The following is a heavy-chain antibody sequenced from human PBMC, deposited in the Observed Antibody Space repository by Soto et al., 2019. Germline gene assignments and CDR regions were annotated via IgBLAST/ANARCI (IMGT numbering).Heavy chain of an antibody. CDR3: AKGRYCSGGSCYFGY. V-gene: IGHV3-23*01. D-gene: IGHD2-15*01. CDR1: GFTFSSYA. Sequence: GSLRLSCAASGFTFSSYAMSWVRQAPGKGLEWVSAISGSGGSTYYADSVKGRFTISRDNSKNTLYLQMNSLRAEDTAVYYCAKGRYCSGGSCYFGYWGQGTLVTVSS. J-gene: IGHJ4*02. CDR2: ISGSGGST.